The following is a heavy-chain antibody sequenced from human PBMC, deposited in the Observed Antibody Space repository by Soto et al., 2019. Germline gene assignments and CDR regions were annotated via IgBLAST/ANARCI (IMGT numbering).Heavy chain of an antibody. CDR1: GGSFSGYY. V-gene: IGHV4-34*01. CDR3: ARGLLLWFGELSRRGGYYYYMDG. CDR2: INDSGST. J-gene: IGHJ6*03. Sequence: QVQLQQWGAGLLKPSETLSLTCAVYGGSFSGYYWSWIRQTPGKGLEWIGEINDSGSTNNNPSLKGRVNKLVDTPKKQFALKLSSVNAADTGVYYCARGLLLWFGELSRRGGYYYYMDGWGKGTTVTVSS. D-gene: IGHD3-10*01.